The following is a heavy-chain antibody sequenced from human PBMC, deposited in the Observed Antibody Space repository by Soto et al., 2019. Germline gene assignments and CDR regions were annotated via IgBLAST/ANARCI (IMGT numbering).Heavy chain of an antibody. Sequence: EVQLVESGGGLMQPGGSLRLSCAASGFTVSSNFMTWVRQAPGKGLEWVSSSYSGGNSYYADSVKGRFTISRDGFKNTLYLQMNSLRAEDTAVYFCARGYGAGSYFSDYWGQGTLVTVSS. CDR1: GFTVSSNF. CDR3: ARGYGAGSYFSDY. V-gene: IGHV3-53*01. D-gene: IGHD3-10*01. CDR2: SYSGGNS. J-gene: IGHJ4*02.